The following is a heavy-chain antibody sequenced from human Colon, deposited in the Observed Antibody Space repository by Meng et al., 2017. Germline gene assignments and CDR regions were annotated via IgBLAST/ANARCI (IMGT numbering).Heavy chain of an antibody. D-gene: IGHD6-13*01. Sequence: VPLAESGLRLVDPFGTPRATCAVSGASISTGTGATWLRHPLGKGLEWRGEIFPSGRTRSNPSLPGRVTILLDKSKNQFSLELNSVTAADTAIYFCARKRTSPGTLGFDYWGQGTLVTVSS. J-gene: IGHJ4*02. CDR2: IFPSGRT. CDR3: ARKRTSPGTLGFDY. CDR1: GASISTGTG. V-gene: IGHV4-4*02.